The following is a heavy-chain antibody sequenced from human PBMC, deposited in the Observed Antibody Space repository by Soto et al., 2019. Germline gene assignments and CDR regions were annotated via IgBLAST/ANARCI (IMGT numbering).Heavy chain of an antibody. V-gene: IGHV3-21*01. CDR2: ISSSGTYI. CDR1: GFTFNYYS. D-gene: IGHD3-10*01. CDR3: VRAGHVFDVHYYGMDL. Sequence: GGSLRLSCAASGFTFNYYSMDWVRQAPEKGLEWVSSISSSGTYIYYADSVKGRFAISRDNANNVMYLQMDTLRAEDTAVYYCVRAGHVFDVHYYGMDLWGQGTTVTVSS. J-gene: IGHJ6*02.